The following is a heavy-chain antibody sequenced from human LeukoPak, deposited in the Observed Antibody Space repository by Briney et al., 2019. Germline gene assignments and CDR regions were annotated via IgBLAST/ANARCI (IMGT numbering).Heavy chain of an antibody. CDR2: IYTSRST. V-gene: IGHV4-61*02. D-gene: IGHD4-11*01. J-gene: IGHJ4*02. CDR3: ARDGNYGAFDY. Sequence: SETLSLTCTVSGGSISSGSYYWSWIRQPAVKGLEWIGRIYTSRSTNYNPSLKSRVTISVDTSKNQFSLKLSSVTAADTAVYYCARDGNYGAFDYWGQGTLVTVSS. CDR1: GGSISSGSYY.